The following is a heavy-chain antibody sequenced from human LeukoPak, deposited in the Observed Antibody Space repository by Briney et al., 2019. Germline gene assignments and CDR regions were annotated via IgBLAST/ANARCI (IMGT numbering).Heavy chain of an antibody. J-gene: IGHJ4*02. CDR3: TRDFVF. Sequence: GRSLRLSCAASGFTFSSYAMHWVPQAPGKWLECVGNISQDGSVKHYVDSVRGRFTISRDNARNSVYLQMSALRVEDTAVYYCTRDFVFWGQGSLVTASS. D-gene: IGHD3-3*01. CDR1: GFTFSSYA. V-gene: IGHV3-7*01. CDR2: ISQDGSVK.